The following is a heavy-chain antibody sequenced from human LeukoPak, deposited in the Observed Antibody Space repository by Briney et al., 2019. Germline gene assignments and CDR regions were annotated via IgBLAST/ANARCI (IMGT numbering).Heavy chain of an antibody. CDR1: GGSISSSSYY. CDR2: IYYSGST. D-gene: IGHD1-26*01. V-gene: IGHV4-39*07. CDR3: ARGTSQWELPLYFDY. Sequence: SETLSLTCTVSGGSISSSSYYWGWIRQPPGKGLEWIGSIYYSGSTYYNPSLKSRVTISVDTSKNQFSLELSSVTAADTAVYYCARGTSQWELPLYFDYWGQGTLVTVSS. J-gene: IGHJ4*02.